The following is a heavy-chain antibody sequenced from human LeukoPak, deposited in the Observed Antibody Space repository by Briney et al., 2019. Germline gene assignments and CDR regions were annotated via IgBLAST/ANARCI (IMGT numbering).Heavy chain of an antibody. D-gene: IGHD2-2*01. Sequence: ASVKVSCKASGGTFSNYAINWERQAPGQGLEWMGGIIPISGTANYAQMFQGRVTITADESTSTAYMELSSLRSEDTAVYYCARDLGEYCSSTSCVVRPFDPWGQGTLVTVSS. CDR2: IIPISGTA. CDR3: ARDLGEYCSSTSCVVRPFDP. V-gene: IGHV1-69*13. J-gene: IGHJ5*02. CDR1: GGTFSNYA.